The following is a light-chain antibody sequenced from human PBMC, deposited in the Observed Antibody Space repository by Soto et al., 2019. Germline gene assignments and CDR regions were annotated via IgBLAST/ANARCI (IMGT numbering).Light chain of an antibody. CDR3: QQSYSTPPWT. CDR2: AAS. J-gene: IGKJ1*01. V-gene: IGKV1-39*01. CDR1: QSISSY. Sequence: DIQMTQSPSSLSASVGDRVTITCRASQSISSYLNWYQQKPGKATKLLIYAASSLQSGVPSRFSGSGSGTDFTLTISSLQPEYFATYYCQQSYSTPPWTFGQGTKVEIK.